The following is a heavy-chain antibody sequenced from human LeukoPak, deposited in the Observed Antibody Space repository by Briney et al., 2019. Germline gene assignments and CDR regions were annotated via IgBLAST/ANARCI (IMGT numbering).Heavy chain of an antibody. J-gene: IGHJ3*02. V-gene: IGHV4-39*07. CDR2: IYYSGST. Sequence: SETLSLTCTVSGGSISSSSYYWGWIRQPPGKGLEWIGSIYYSGSTYYNPSLKSRVTISVDTSKNQFSLKLSSVTAADTAVYYCARRPRGYDILTGYYHLRPRDAFDIWGQGTMVTVSS. CDR3: ARRPRGYDILTGYYHLRPRDAFDI. CDR1: GGSISSSSYY. D-gene: IGHD3-9*01.